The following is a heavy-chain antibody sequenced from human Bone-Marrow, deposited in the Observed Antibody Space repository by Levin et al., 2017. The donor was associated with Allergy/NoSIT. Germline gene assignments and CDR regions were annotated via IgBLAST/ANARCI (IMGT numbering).Heavy chain of an antibody. CDR2: ITSDGDTT. Sequence: SGGSLRLSCAASGFTFDDYSMYWVRQPPGKGLEWVSLITSDGDTTYYADSVKGRFTISRDNNKNSLYLQMNGLRIEDAALYYCAKGGDYYRIDYWGQGTLVTVSS. CDR3: AKGGDYYRIDY. D-gene: IGHD3-22*01. V-gene: IGHV3-43*01. CDR1: GFTFDDYS. J-gene: IGHJ4*02.